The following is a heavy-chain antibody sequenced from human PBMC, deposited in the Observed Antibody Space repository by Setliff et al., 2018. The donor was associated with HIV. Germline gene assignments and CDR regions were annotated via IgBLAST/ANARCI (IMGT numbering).Heavy chain of an antibody. V-gene: IGHV4-59*01. CDR2: IYYSGST. CDR3: ARDPPGYGDSKDY. D-gene: IGHD4-17*01. Sequence: PGGSLRLSCAASGFTFSDYYWSWIRQPAGKGLEWIGYIYYSGSTNYNPSLKSRVTISIDTSKNQFSLNLRSVTAADTAVYYCARDPPGYGDSKDYWGQGKLVTVSS. CDR1: GFTFSDYY. J-gene: IGHJ4*02.